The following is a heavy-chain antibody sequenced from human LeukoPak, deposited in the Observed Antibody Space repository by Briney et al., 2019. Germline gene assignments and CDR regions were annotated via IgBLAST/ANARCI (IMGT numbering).Heavy chain of an antibody. CDR2: IYPGDSDT. CDR3: ARYPSVRYIWNDEWYFDY. J-gene: IGHJ4*02. Sequence: GKSLQISCKGSGYSFTIYWIGWVRHMPGKGLEWMGIIYPGDSDTRYSPSFQGQVTISADKSISTAYLQWSSLKASDTAMYYCARYPSVRYIWNDEWYFDYWGQGTLVTVSS. D-gene: IGHD1-20*01. V-gene: IGHV5-51*01. CDR1: GYSFTIYW.